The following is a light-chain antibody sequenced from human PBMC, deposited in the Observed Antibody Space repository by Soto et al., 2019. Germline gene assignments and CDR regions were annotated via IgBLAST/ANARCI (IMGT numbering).Light chain of an antibody. CDR1: QRVSSC. Sequence: EIVLTQSPATPSLSPGERATLSCRASQRVSSCLAWYQQKPGQAPRLLIYDASNRATGIPVRFSGSGSGTDFTLTISSLEPEDFAGYYCQQRSNWPITCGQGTRLEIK. CDR2: DAS. CDR3: QQRSNWPIT. J-gene: IGKJ5*01. V-gene: IGKV3-11*01.